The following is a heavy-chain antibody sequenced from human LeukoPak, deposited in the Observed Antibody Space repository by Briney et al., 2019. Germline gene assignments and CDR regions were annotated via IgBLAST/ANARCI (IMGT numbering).Heavy chain of an antibody. CDR2: INHSGST. CDR1: GGSFSGYY. V-gene: IGHV4-34*01. D-gene: IGHD3-22*01. Sequence: PSETLSLTCAAYGGSFSGYYWSWIRQPPGKGLEWIGEINHSGSTNYNPSLKSRVTISVDTSKNQFSLKLSSVTAADTAVYYCATGRIVVVITGYYCYYMDVWGKGTTVTVSS. J-gene: IGHJ6*03. CDR3: ATGRIVVVITGYYCYYMDV.